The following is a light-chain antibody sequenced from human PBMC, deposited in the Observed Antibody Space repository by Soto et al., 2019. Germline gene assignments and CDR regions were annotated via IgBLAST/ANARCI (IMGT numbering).Light chain of an antibody. CDR1: QGISNS. J-gene: IGKJ3*01. CDR3: QKYNSAPLT. V-gene: IGKV1-27*01. CDR2: AAS. Sequence: DIQMTQSPSSLSAFVGGRVTITCRASQGISNSLAWYQQKPGKGPKLLIYAASTLQSGAPSRFSGSGSGTDFTLTISSLQPEDVATYYCQKYNSAPLTFGPGTKVDIK.